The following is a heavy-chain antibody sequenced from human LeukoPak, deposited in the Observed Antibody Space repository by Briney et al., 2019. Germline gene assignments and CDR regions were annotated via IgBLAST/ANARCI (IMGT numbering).Heavy chain of an antibody. CDR1: EYTFTCYY. Sequence: GASVNVSCKASEYTFTCYYMHWVRQAPGQGREWMGWINPNSGGTNYAQKFQGRVTMTRDTSISTAYMELSRLRSDDTAVYYCARDRFGSGYYAFDIWGQGTMVTVSS. CDR2: INPNSGGT. D-gene: IGHD3-22*01. CDR3: ARDRFGSGYYAFDI. V-gene: IGHV1-2*02. J-gene: IGHJ3*02.